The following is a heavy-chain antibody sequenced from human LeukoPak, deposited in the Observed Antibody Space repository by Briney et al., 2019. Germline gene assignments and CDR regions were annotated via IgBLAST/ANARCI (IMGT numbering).Heavy chain of an antibody. Sequence: GGSLRLSCAASGFTFSGYWMSWVRQAPGKGLEWVANIKQDGNEKYYVDSVKGRFTISRDNAKNSLYLQMNSLRAEDTAVYYCARETDYGGNSFDYWGQGTLVIVSS. CDR1: GFTFSGYW. CDR3: ARETDYGGNSFDY. J-gene: IGHJ4*02. CDR2: IKQDGNEK. D-gene: IGHD4-23*01. V-gene: IGHV3-7*01.